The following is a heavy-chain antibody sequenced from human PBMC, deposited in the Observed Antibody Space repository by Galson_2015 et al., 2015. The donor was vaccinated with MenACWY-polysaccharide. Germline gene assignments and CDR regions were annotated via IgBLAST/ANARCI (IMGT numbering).Heavy chain of an antibody. D-gene: IGHD5-18*01. CDR1: GFTFGDYA. J-gene: IGHJ4*02. CDR3: AKDGRDTGQPQFLDS. Sequence: LRLSCAATGFTFGDYAVHWVRRTPGKGLEWVALISGDGDHTYYTDSVKGRFTISRDNSRNSLFLQMSSLRSEDTALYYCAKDGRDTGQPQFLDSRGPGTPVTVSS. CDR2: ISGDGDHT. V-gene: IGHV3-43*02.